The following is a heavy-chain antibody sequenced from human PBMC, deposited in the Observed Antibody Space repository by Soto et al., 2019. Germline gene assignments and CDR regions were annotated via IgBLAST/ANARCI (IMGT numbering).Heavy chain of an antibody. CDR2: IYYSGST. CDR3: AREVVGDNWFDP. D-gene: IGHD3-3*01. J-gene: IGHJ5*02. Sequence: SETLSLTCTVSGGSISSGDYYWSWIRQPPGKGLEWIGYIYYSGSTYYNPSLESRVTISVDTSKNQFSLKLSSVTAADTAVYYCAREVVGDNWFDPWGQGTLVTVSS. CDR1: GGSISSGDYY. V-gene: IGHV4-30-4*01.